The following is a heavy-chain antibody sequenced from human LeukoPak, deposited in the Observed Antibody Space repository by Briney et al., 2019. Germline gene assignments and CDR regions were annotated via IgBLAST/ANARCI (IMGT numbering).Heavy chain of an antibody. Sequence: GGSLRLSCAASGFTLSGYWMSWVRQAPGKGLEWVSGINWNGGSTGYADSVKGRFTISRDNAKNSLYLQMNSLRAEDTALYYCARGPLAYDSSGYYLMAAFDIWGQGTMVTVSS. J-gene: IGHJ3*02. CDR1: GFTLSGYW. D-gene: IGHD3-22*01. CDR3: ARGPLAYDSSGYYLMAAFDI. V-gene: IGHV3-20*04. CDR2: INWNGGST.